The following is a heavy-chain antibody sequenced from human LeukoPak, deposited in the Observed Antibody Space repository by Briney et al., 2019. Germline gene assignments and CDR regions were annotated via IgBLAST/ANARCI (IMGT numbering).Heavy chain of an antibody. CDR1: GFTFSSYS. CDR3: ARLGPVNKDHYIDV. J-gene: IGHJ6*03. CDR2: ISSSSSTI. V-gene: IGHV3-48*01. D-gene: IGHD4-17*01. Sequence: AGGSLRLSCAASGFTFSSYSMNWVRQAPGKGLEWVSYISSSSSTIYYADSVKGRFTISRDNAKNSLYLQMNSLGAEDTAVYFCARLGPVNKDHYIDVGGKGTTVTISS.